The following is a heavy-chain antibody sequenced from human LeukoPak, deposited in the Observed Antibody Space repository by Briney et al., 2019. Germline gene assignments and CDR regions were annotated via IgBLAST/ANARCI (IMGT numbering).Heavy chain of an antibody. CDR2: MRPTDAYT. CDR3: AREGAVALKHFDL. CDR1: GFSLTSNY. J-gene: IGHJ4*02. D-gene: IGHD6-19*01. V-gene: IGHV1-46*01. Sequence: GASVKVSCKASGFSLTSNYMYWVRQAPGQGLEWMGYMRPTDAYTGYAPKFQGRVTVTRDTSTNTVYMELSSLRSDDTAVYYCAREGAVALKHFDLWGQGTLVTVSS.